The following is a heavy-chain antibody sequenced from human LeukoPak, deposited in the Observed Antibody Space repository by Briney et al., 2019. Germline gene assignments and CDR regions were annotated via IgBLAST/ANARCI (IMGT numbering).Heavy chain of an antibody. Sequence: GGSLRLSCAASGFTFSSYSMNWVRQAPGKGLEWVSSLRNNGYTPYYADSVKGRFTISRDNSQNTLYLQMNSLRAEDTAVYYCAKTGGATNFGPLDPWGQGTLVHVSS. V-gene: IGHV3-23*01. CDR1: GFTFSSYS. CDR3: AKTGGATNFGPLDP. D-gene: IGHD1-26*01. CDR2: LRNNGYTP. J-gene: IGHJ5*02.